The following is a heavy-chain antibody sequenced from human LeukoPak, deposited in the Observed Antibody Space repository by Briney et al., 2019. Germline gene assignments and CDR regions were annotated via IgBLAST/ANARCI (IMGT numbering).Heavy chain of an antibody. CDR1: GDSLFTNGVA. Sequence: SQTFSLTCDIPGDSLFTNGVAWNWIRQSPSRGLEWLGRTYYRSKWSFEYGVSVKSRISINADTSKNQFSLQLSSVTPEDTAVYYCARGKYSSFDNWGQGTLVTVSS. CDR3: ARGKYSSFDN. J-gene: IGHJ4*02. CDR2: TYYRSKWSF. V-gene: IGHV6-1*01. D-gene: IGHD6-13*01.